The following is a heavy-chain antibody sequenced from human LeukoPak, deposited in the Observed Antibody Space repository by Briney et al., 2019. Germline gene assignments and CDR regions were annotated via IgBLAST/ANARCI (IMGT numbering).Heavy chain of an antibody. D-gene: IGHD1-26*01. V-gene: IGHV4-59*01. CDR2: IYYSGST. CDR3: ARSSQRYSGSSFDY. CDR1: GDSISSYY. J-gene: IGHJ4*02. Sequence: SETLSLTCTVSGDSISSYYWSWIRQPPGKGLEWIGYIYYSGSTNYNPSLKSRVTISVDTSKNQFSLKLSSVTAADTAVYYCARSSQRYSGSSFDYWGQGTLVTVSS.